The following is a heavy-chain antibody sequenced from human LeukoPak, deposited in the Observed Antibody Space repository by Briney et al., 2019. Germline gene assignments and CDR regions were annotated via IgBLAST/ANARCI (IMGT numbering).Heavy chain of an antibody. D-gene: IGHD5-24*01. CDR1: GYTFTGYY. CDR2: INPNSGGT. J-gene: IGHJ4*02. CDR3: AVIEMATISPFDY. V-gene: IGHV1-2*02. Sequence: ASVKVSCKASGYTFTGYYMHWVRQAPGQGLEWMGWINPNSGGTNYAQKFQGRVTMTRDTSISTAYMELSRLRSDDTAVYYCAVIEMATISPFDYWGQGTLVTVSS.